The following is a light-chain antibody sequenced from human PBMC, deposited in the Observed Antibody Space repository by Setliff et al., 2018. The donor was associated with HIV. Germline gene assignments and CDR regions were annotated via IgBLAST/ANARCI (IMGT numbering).Light chain of an antibody. Sequence: ALTQPASVSGSPGQSITISCTGTSSDIGGYNYVSWYQQHPGKAPKLVISEVSNRPSGLSNRFSGSKSGDTASLTISGLQTEDEADYYCSSYTATSTLYVFGTGTKV. CDR3: SSYTATSTLYV. CDR1: SSDIGGYNY. CDR2: EVS. J-gene: IGLJ1*01. V-gene: IGLV2-14*01.